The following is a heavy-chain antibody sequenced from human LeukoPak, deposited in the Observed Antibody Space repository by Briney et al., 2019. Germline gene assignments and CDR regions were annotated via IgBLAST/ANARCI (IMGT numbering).Heavy chain of an antibody. D-gene: IGHD2-2*01. Sequence: ASVKVSCKTSGYTFTIFGISWVRQAPGQGLEWMGWISAYNGDTKSAPKLQGRVTMTTDTPTTTAYMDLRSLRSDDTAVYYCARTCPLLYCSSSFFDPWGGGALVTVSS. V-gene: IGHV1-18*01. CDR3: ARTCPLLYCSSSFFDP. CDR2: ISAYNGDT. J-gene: IGHJ5*02. CDR1: GYTFTIFG.